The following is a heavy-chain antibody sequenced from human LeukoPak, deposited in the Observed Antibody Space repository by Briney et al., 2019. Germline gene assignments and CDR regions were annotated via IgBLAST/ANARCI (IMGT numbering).Heavy chain of an antibody. V-gene: IGHV3-30*04. CDR3: ASLMH. J-gene: IGHJ4*02. CDR1: GFTFSSYA. D-gene: IGHD2-8*01. CDR2: ISYDGSNK. Sequence: GRSLRLSCAASGFTFSSYAMHRVRQAPGKGLEWVAVISYDGSNKYYADSVKGRFTISRDNSKNTLYLQMNSLRAEDTAVYYCASLMHWGQGTLVTVSS.